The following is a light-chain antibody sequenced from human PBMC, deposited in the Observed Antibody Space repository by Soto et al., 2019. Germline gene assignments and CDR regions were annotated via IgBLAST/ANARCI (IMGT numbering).Light chain of an antibody. V-gene: IGLV2-14*01. CDR2: DVT. CDR1: SSDVGGYNY. J-gene: IGLJ1*01. CDR3: ASYTTASTYV. Sequence: QSVLTQPASVSESPGQSITISCTGTSSDVGGYNYVSWYQQHPGQAPRLMVYDVTNRASGVSDRFSVSKSGNTVSLTISGLQAEDEADYYCASYTTASTYVFGTGTKLTVL.